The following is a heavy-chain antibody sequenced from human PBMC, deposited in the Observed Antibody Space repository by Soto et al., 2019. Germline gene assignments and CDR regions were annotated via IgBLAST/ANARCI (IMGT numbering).Heavy chain of an antibody. J-gene: IGHJ4*02. D-gene: IGHD6-6*01. Sequence: QVQLQESGPGLVKPSQTLSLTCSVSGESINSGGYYWSWIRHHSGKGLEWIGYIYDSESAYYNPSLKSRVTISMDTSKNHFAMRLSSVTAADTAVYYCARASSSSSAADYWGQGTQVTVSS. CDR3: ARASSSSSAADY. CDR2: IYDSESA. CDR1: GESINSGGYY. V-gene: IGHV4-31*03.